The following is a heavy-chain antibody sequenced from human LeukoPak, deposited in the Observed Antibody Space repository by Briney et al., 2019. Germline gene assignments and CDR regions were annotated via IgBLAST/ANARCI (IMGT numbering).Heavy chain of an antibody. D-gene: IGHD3-22*01. CDR2: FDPEDGET. Sequence: ASVKVSCKVSGYTLTELSMHWVRQAPGKGLEWMGGFDPEDGETIYAQKFQGRVTMTEDTSTDTAYMELSSLRSEDTAVYYCATRYYDSSGYRLFDCWGQGTLVTVSS. J-gene: IGHJ4*02. CDR3: ATRYYDSSGYRLFDC. CDR1: GYTLTELS. V-gene: IGHV1-24*01.